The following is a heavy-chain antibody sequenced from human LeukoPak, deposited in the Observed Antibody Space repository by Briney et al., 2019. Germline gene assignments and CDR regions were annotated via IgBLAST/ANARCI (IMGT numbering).Heavy chain of an antibody. CDR1: GFTFSSYS. CDR2: ISSSSSTI. V-gene: IGHV3-48*01. Sequence: GGSLRLSCAASGFTFSSYSMNWVRQAPGKGLEWVSYISSSSSTIYYADSVKGRFTISRDNAKNSLYLQMNSLRAEDTAVYYCARGGAPSYWGQGTLVTVSS. CDR3: ARGGAPSY. D-gene: IGHD1-26*01. J-gene: IGHJ4*02.